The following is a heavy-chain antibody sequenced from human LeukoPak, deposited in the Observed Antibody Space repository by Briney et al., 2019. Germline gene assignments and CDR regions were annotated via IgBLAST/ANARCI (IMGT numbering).Heavy chain of an antibody. V-gene: IGHV4-38-2*02. CDR2: IYHSGST. D-gene: IGHD1-26*01. CDR3: AREKVGATTFLSRAFDI. J-gene: IGHJ3*02. CDR1: GYSISSGYY. Sequence: PSETLSLTCTVSGYSISSGYYWGWIRQPPGKGLEWIGSIYHSGSTYYNPSLKSRVTISVDTSKNQFSLKLSSVTAADTAVYYCAREKVGATTFLSRAFDIWGQGTMVTVSS.